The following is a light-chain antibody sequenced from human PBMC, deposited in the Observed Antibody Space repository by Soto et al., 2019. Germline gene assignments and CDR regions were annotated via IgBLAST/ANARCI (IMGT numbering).Light chain of an antibody. CDR1: SSDVGGYNY. CDR3: SSFAGGGNPVL. CDR2: EVS. Sequence: QSVLTQPPSASGSPGQSVTISCTGTSSDVGGYNYVSWYQQHPGKAPKLMIYEVSKRPSGVPDRFSGSKSGNTASLTVSGLQAEDEADYYCSSFAGGGNPVLFGGGTKLTVL. V-gene: IGLV2-8*01. J-gene: IGLJ2*01.